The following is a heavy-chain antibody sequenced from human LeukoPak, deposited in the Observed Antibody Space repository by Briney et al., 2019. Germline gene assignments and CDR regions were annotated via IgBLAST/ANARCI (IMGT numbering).Heavy chain of an antibody. D-gene: IGHD3-10*01. CDR2: ISGSGGST. V-gene: IGHV3-23*01. J-gene: IGHJ4*02. CDR3: VRDLYYRFDF. CDR1: GFTFSSHA. Sequence: GGSLRLSCAASGFTFSSHAMSWVRQAPGKGLEWVSGISGSGGSTYYADSVKGRFTVSRDNAKNTLFLQMNSPRAEDTAVYYCVRDLYYRFDFWGQGTLVTVSS.